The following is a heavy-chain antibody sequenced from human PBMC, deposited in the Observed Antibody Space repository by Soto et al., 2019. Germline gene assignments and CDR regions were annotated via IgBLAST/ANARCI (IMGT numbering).Heavy chain of an antibody. CDR3: ASGPIVDTAMAFDY. V-gene: IGHV1-69*02. CDR2: IIPILGIA. Sequence: QVQLVQSGAEVKKPGSSVKVSCKASGGTFSSYTISWVRQAPGQGLEWMGRIIPILGIANYAQKFQGRVTITADKDTSTAYMELSSLRSEDTAVYYCASGPIVDTAMAFDYWGQGTLVTVSS. CDR1: GGTFSSYT. J-gene: IGHJ4*02. D-gene: IGHD5-18*01.